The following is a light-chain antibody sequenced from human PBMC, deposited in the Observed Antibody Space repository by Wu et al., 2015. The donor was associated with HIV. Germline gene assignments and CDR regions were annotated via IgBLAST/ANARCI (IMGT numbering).Light chain of an antibody. CDR3: QQYYNYPRT. CDR1: QHIGTY. CDR2: AAS. Sequence: AIRMTQSPSSLSASTGDRVTIACRASQHIGTYLAWYQQKPGKAPKVLIYAASTLQSGVPSRFSGSGSGTDFTLTISCLQSEDFATYYCQQYYNYPRTFGQGTRVEIK. J-gene: IGKJ1*01. V-gene: IGKV1-8*01.